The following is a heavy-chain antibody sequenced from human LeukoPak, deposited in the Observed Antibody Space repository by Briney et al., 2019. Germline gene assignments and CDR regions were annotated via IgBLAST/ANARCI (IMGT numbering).Heavy chain of an antibody. Sequence: PGGSLRLSCAASGFTFSSYAMHWVRQAPGKGLEYVSAIRTNGVATHYANSVKGRFTISRDNSKNTLYLQMNSLRAEDTAVYYCARRMTTGEAFDIWGQGTMVTVSS. CDR2: IRTNGVAT. V-gene: IGHV3-64*01. D-gene: IGHD4-17*01. CDR3: ARRMTTGEAFDI. CDR1: GFTFSSYA. J-gene: IGHJ3*02.